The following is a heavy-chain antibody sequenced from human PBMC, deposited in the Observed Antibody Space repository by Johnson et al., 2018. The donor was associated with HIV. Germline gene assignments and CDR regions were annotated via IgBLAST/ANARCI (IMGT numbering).Heavy chain of an antibody. V-gene: IGHV3-30*04. Sequence: VQLVESGGGVVQPGRSLRLSCAASEFTFNTYAMHWVRQAPGKGLEWVAVISYDGSNKYYADSVKGRFTISRDNSKNTLHLQMHSLRAEDTAVYYCARVLITVIIPDAFDIWGQGTKVTVSS. J-gene: IGHJ3*02. D-gene: IGHD2/OR15-2a*01. CDR1: EFTFNTYA. CDR2: ISYDGSNK. CDR3: ARVLITVIIPDAFDI.